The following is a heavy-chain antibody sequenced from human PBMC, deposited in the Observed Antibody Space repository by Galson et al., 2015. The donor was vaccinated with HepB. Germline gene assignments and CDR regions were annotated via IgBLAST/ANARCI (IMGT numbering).Heavy chain of an antibody. D-gene: IGHD2-2*01. V-gene: IGHV3-53*01. Sequence: SLRLSCAASGFTVSSNYMSWVRQAPGKGLEWVPVIYSGGSTYYADSVKGRFTISRDNSKNTLYLQMNSLRAEDTAVYYCARSPHVVPDYYYYGMDVWGQGTTVTVSS. CDR2: IYSGGST. J-gene: IGHJ6*02. CDR3: ARSPHVVPDYYYYGMDV. CDR1: GFTVSSNY.